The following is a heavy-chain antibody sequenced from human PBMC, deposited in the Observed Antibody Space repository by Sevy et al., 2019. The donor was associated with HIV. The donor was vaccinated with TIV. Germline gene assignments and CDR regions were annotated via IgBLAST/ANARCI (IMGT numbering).Heavy chain of an antibody. Sequence: ASVKVSCKASGFRFTGYYLHWVRQAPGQGLEWMGGINPNTGDTDYAQRFQGRVTMTRDTSISTAFLEISMLTSDDTAVYYCAKVMAAATFDSWGQGTPVTVSS. CDR1: GFRFTGYY. V-gene: IGHV1-2*02. J-gene: IGHJ4*02. CDR2: INPNTGDT. D-gene: IGHD2-15*01. CDR3: AKVMAAATFDS.